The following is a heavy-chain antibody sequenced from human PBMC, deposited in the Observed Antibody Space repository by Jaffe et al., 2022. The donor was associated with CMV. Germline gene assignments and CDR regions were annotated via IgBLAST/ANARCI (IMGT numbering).Heavy chain of an antibody. CDR1: GFIFKTYW. J-gene: IGHJ6*01. CDR3: ARESPDFYAMDV. CDR2: LNTDGSST. Sequence: EVQLVESGGALVQSGGSLRLSCEVSGFIFKTYWMHWFRQAPGKGPVWVARLNTDGSSTTYADSVKGRFIVSRVNAENALYLQMNGLRVEDAGVYFCARESPDFYAMDVWGQGTTVTVSS. V-gene: IGHV3-74*01.